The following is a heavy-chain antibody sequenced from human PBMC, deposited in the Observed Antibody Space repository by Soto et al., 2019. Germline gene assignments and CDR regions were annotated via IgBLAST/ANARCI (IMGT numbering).Heavy chain of an antibody. J-gene: IGHJ5*02. CDR1: GGSFSGYY. CDR3: ARGRLFSMVRGVRPFDP. D-gene: IGHD3-10*01. Sequence: SETLSLTCAVYGGSFSGYYWSWIRQPPGKGLEWIGEINHSGSTNYNPSFKSRVTISVDTSKNQFSLKLSSVTAADTAVYYCARGRLFSMVRGVRPFDPWGQGTLVTVSS. CDR2: INHSGST. V-gene: IGHV4-34*01.